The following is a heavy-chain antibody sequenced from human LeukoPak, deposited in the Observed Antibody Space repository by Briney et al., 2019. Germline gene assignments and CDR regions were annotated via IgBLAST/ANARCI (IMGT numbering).Heavy chain of an antibody. Sequence: SETLSLTCTVSGGSISSYSWSWIRQSPGKGLEWIGYIYTTGSTNFNPSLKSRVTISVDTSKSLFSLKLSSVTAADTAVYYCARGPYYYGSGSYYTYWGQGTLVTVSS. D-gene: IGHD3-10*01. V-gene: IGHV4-4*09. J-gene: IGHJ4*02. CDR1: GGSISSYS. CDR3: ARGPYYYGSGSYYTY. CDR2: IYTTGST.